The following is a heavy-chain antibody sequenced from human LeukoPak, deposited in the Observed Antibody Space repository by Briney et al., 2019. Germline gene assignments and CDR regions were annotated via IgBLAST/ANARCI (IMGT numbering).Heavy chain of an antibody. D-gene: IGHD6-19*01. J-gene: IGHJ4*02. CDR2: IYYSGST. Sequence: SETLSLTCTVSGGSISSYYWSWIRQPPGKGLEWIGYIYYSGSTNYNPSLKSRVTISVDTSKNQFSLKLSSVTAADTAVYYCARDRPYSSGWYGLDYRGQGTLVTVSS. CDR1: GGSISSYY. CDR3: ARDRPYSSGWYGLDY. V-gene: IGHV4-59*01.